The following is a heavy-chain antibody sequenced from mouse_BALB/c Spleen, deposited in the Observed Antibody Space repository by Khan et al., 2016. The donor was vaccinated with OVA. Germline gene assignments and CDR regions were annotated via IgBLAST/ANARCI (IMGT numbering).Heavy chain of an antibody. CDR1: GFTFSSFG. Sequence: EVELVESGGGLVQPGGSRKLSCAASGFTFSSFGMHWVRQAPKKGLEWVAYISSGSSTIYYVDTVKGRFTISRDNPKNTLFLQMTSLMSEDTAMYYCARSGGNFHWYFDVWGAGTSVTVSS. CDR2: ISSGSSTI. J-gene: IGHJ1*01. D-gene: IGHD2-1*01. V-gene: IGHV5-17*02. CDR3: ARSGGNFHWYFDV.